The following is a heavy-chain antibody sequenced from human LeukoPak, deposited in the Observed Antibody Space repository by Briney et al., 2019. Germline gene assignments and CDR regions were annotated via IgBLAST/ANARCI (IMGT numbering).Heavy chain of an antibody. J-gene: IGHJ5*02. D-gene: IGHD2-2*01. CDR1: GGSVSSGSYY. CDR3: ARICPFVVVPAAIAGGFDP. Sequence: SETLSLTCTVSGGSVSSGSYYWSWIRQPPGKGLEWIGYIYYSGSTNYNPSLKSRVIISVDTSKNQFSLKLSSVTAADTAVYYCARICPFVVVPAAIAGGFDPWGQGTLVTVSS. V-gene: IGHV4-61*01. CDR2: IYYSGST.